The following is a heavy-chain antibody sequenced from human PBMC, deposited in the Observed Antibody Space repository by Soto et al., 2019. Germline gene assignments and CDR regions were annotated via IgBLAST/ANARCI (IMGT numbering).Heavy chain of an antibody. D-gene: IGHD3-22*01. V-gene: IGHV4-59*01. J-gene: IGHJ6*02. CDR1: GGSISSYY. Sequence: PSETLSLTCTVSGGSISSYYWSWIRQPPGKXLEWIGYIYYSGSTNYNPSLKSRVTISVDTSKNQFSLKLSSVTAADTAVYYCARTPYYYDSSGYYYNYYYYGMDVWGQGTTVTVSS. CDR3: ARTPYYYDSSGYYYNYYYYGMDV. CDR2: IYYSGST.